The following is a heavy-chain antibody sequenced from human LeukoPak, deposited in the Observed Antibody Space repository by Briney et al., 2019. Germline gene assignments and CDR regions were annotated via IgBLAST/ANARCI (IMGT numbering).Heavy chain of an antibody. CDR2: INHSGST. V-gene: IGHV4-34*01. CDR3: ASQRSSGSWDY. CDR1: GGSFSGYY. D-gene: IGHD6-13*01. J-gene: IGHJ4*02. Sequence: SETLSLTCAVYGGSFSGYYWSWIRQPPGKGLEWIGEINHSGSTNYNPSLKSRVTISVDTSKNQFSLKLSSVTAADTAVYYCASQRSSGSWDYWGQGTLVTVSS.